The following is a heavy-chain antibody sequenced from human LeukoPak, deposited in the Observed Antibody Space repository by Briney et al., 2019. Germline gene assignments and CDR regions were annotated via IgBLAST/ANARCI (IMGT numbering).Heavy chain of an antibody. CDR1: GFTFSTYA. CDR2: ISYDGSNK. D-gene: IGHD6-13*01. V-gene: IGHV3-30*04. J-gene: IGHJ5*02. CDR3: ARERLAATGTNSFDP. Sequence: GGSLRLSCAASGFTFSTYAMHWVRQAPGKGLEWVAVISYDGSNKYYADSVKGRSTISRDNSKNTLYLQMNSLRAEDTAVYYCARERLAATGTNSFDPWGQGTLVTVSS.